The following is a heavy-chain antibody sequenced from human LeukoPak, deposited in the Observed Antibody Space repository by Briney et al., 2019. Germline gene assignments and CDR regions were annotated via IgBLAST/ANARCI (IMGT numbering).Heavy chain of an antibody. CDR2: AHSDGTT. Sequence: SETLSLTCIVSGASISTYHWSWIRQSAEKGLEWIGRAHSDGTTNYNPSIKGRVTMSIDTSKNQLSLKLTSVTAADAAVYYCARDGLYTYGYSYFDYWGQGTLVTVSS. CDR3: ARDGLYTYGYSYFDY. J-gene: IGHJ4*02. V-gene: IGHV4-4*07. D-gene: IGHD5-18*01. CDR1: GASISTYH.